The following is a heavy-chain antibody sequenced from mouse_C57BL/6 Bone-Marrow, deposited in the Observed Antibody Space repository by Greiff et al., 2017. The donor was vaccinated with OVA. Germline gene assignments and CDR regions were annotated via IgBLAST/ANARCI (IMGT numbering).Heavy chain of an antibody. J-gene: IGHJ2*01. V-gene: IGHV1-81*01. CDR2: IYPRSGNT. CDR1: GYTFTSYG. CDR3: ARMGYGSSYRGYFDY. Sequence: VQLQQSGAELARPGASVKLSCKASGYTFTSYGISWVKQRTGQGLEWIGEIYPRSGNTYYNEKFKGKATLTADKSSSTAYMELRSLTSEDSAVYFCARMGYGSSYRGYFDYWGQGTTLTVSS. D-gene: IGHD1-1*01.